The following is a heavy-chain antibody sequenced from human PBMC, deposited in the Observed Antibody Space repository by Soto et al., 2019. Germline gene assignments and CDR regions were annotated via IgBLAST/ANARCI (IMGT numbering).Heavy chain of an antibody. V-gene: IGHV3-33*01. J-gene: IGHJ6*02. D-gene: IGHD1-1*01. CDR2: IWYDGSKE. CDR3: ARDSSAGNYFYYGIDV. CDR1: GLPFNRNG. Sequence: GGSLRLSCAASGLPFNRNGMHWVRQAPGKGLEWVAVIWYDGSKEYYSDSVKGRFTISRDNSRNMLYLQMNIVRVEDTAVYFSARDSSAGNYFYYGIDVWGQGTTVTVSS.